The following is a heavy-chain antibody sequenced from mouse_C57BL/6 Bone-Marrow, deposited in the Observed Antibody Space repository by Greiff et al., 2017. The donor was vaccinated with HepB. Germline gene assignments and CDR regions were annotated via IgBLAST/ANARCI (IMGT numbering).Heavy chain of an antibody. D-gene: IGHD1-1*01. Sequence: VGPGASVTLSCKASGYTFTDYEMHWVKQTPVHGLEWIGAIDPETGGTAYNQKFKGKAILTADKSSRTAYMELRSLTSEDSAVYYCTREVVDYWGQGTTLTVSS. J-gene: IGHJ2*01. CDR2: IDPETGGT. V-gene: IGHV1-15*01. CDR1: GYTFTDYE. CDR3: TREVVDY.